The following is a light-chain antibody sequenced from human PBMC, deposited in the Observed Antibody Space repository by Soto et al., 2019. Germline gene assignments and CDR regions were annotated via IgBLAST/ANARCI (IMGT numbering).Light chain of an antibody. V-gene: IGLV2-14*01. CDR2: EVS. J-gene: IGLJ1*01. Sequence: QSVLTQPASVSGSPGQSITISCTGTSSDVGGYNYVSWYQQHPGKAPKLMIYEVSNRPSGVSNCFSGSKSGNMASLTISGLQAEDEADYYCSSYTSSSTRVFGTGTKVTVL. CDR3: SSYTSSSTRV. CDR1: SSDVGGYNY.